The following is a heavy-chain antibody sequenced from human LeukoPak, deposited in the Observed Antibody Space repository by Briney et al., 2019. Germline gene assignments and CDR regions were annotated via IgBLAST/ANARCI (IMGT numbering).Heavy chain of an antibody. Sequence: VASVKVSCKTSGYIFTSYYIHWVRQAPGQGLEWMGIINPNSGATTYAQKFQGRVTMTRDTSTSTVYMELSSLRSEDTAVFYCARPLYYYASGSPYGMDVWGQGTTVTVSS. D-gene: IGHD3-10*01. CDR1: GYIFTSYY. CDR2: INPNSGAT. CDR3: ARPLYYYASGSPYGMDV. J-gene: IGHJ6*02. V-gene: IGHV1-46*01.